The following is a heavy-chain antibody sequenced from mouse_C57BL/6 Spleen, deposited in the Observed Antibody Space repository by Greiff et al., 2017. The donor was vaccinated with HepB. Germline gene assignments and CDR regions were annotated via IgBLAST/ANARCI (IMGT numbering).Heavy chain of an antibody. CDR3: ARSDGYSLAY. CDR2: IYPGDGDT. D-gene: IGHD2-3*01. V-gene: IGHV1-82*01. J-gene: IGHJ3*01. CDR1: AYAFSSSW. Sequence: QVQLQQSGPELVKPGASVKISCKASAYAFSSSWMNWVKQRPGKGLEWIGRIYPGDGDTNYNGKFKGKATLTADKSSSTAYMQLSSLTSEDSAVYFCARSDGYSLAYWGQGTLVTVSA.